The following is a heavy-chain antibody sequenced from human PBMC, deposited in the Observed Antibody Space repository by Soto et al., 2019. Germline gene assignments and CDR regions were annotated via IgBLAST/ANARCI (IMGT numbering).Heavy chain of an antibody. Sequence: EVQMLESGGYLVQPGGSLRVSCASGFTFSHYTMAWVRQAPGKGLEWVSGFSRSNGVAYYADSVKGRFTISRDNSKNTVFLQMNSLRAEDTAVYDCANGGLHGSIDGGLSYFHHWDQGTLVTVSS. D-gene: IGHD2-15*01. CDR3: ANGGLHGSIDGGLSYFHH. CDR1: GFTFSHYT. J-gene: IGHJ4*02. V-gene: IGHV3-23*01. CDR2: FSRSNGVA.